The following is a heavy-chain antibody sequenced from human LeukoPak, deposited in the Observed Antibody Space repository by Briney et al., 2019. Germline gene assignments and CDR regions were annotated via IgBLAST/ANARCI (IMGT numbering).Heavy chain of an antibody. CDR2: IYHSGST. D-gene: IGHD3-10*01. Sequence: SETLSLTCTVSGGSISSGDYYWGWIRQPPGKGLEWIGSIYHSGSTYYNPSLKSRVTISVDTSKNQFSLKLSSVTAADTAVYYCARAPRITMVRGVMGAFDIWGQGTMVTVSS. CDR3: ARAPRITMVRGVMGAFDI. CDR1: GGSISSGDYY. V-gene: IGHV4-39*07. J-gene: IGHJ3*02.